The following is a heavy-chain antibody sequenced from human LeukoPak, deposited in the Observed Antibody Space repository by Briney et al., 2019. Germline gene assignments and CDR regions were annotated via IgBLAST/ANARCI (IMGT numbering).Heavy chain of an antibody. J-gene: IGHJ4*02. D-gene: IGHD3-9*01. CDR3: ARGREKTGYYPY. CDR1: GYTFTSYD. Sequence: ASVKVSCKASGYTFTSYDINWVRQATGQGLEWMGWMNPNSGNTGYAQKFQGRVTITRNTSISIAYMELSSLRSEDTAVYYCARGREKTGYYPYWGQGTLVTVSS. V-gene: IGHV1-8*03. CDR2: MNPNSGNT.